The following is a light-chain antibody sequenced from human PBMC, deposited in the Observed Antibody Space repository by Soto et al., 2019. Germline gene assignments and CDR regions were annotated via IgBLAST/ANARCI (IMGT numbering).Light chain of an antibody. CDR3: SSYTSSSTVV. CDR2: DVT. V-gene: IGLV2-14*03. CDR1: SRDIGSYNY. Sequence: QSALTQPASVSGSPGQSITISCTGTSRDIGSYNYVSWYQKHPGKAPKLIVFDVTNRPSGLSNRFSGSKSDNTASLTISGLQAEDEADYFCSSYTSSSTVVFGGGTKLTVL. J-gene: IGLJ3*02.